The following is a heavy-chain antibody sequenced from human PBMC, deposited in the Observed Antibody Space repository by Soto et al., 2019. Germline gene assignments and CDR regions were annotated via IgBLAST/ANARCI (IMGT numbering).Heavy chain of an antibody. J-gene: IGHJ4*02. Sequence: GGSLRLSCAASGFTFSNAWMSWVRQAPGKGLEWVGRIKSKTDGGTTDYAAPVKGRFTISRDGSKNTLYLQMNSLRVEDTAVYYCARDPGYSNYDFDYWGQGTLVTVSS. CDR1: GFTFSNAW. D-gene: IGHD5-12*01. CDR3: ARDPGYSNYDFDY. CDR2: IKSKTDGGTT. V-gene: IGHV3-15*01.